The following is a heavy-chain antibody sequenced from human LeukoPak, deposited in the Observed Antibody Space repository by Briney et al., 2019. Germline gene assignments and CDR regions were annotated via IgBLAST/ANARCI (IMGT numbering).Heavy chain of an antibody. D-gene: IGHD4-17*01. CDR1: GYTFTGYY. CDR3: ASLTGYDGGYGDYGYNWFDP. CDR2: INPNSGGT. Sequence: ASVKVSCKVSGYTFTGYYMHWVRQAPGQGLEWMGWINPNSGGTNYAQKFQGRVTMTRDTSISTAYMELSRLRSDDTAVYYCASLTGYDGGYGDYGYNWFDPWGQGTLVTVSS. V-gene: IGHV1-2*02. J-gene: IGHJ5*02.